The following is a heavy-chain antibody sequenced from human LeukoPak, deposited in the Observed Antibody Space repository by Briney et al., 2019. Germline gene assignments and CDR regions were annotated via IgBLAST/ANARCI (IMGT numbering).Heavy chain of an antibody. CDR1: GFTVSSNY. CDR3: ARGYSSSWVYFDY. J-gene: IGHJ4*02. Sequence: GGSLRLSCAASGFTVSSNYMSWVRQAPGKGLEWVSVIYSGGSTYYADSVKGRFTISRDNSKNTLYLQMNSLRAEDTAVYCCARGYSSSWVYFDYWGQGTLVTVSS. CDR2: IYSGGST. V-gene: IGHV3-53*01. D-gene: IGHD6-13*01.